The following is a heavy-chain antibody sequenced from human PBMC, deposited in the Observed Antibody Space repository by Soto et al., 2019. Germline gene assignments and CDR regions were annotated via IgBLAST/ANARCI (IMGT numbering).Heavy chain of an antibody. V-gene: IGHV4-30-4*01. CDR3: ARDVKTYYYDSSGLSGMDV. CDR2: IYYSGST. D-gene: IGHD3-22*01. J-gene: IGHJ6*02. Sequence: PSETLSLTCTVSGGSISSGDYYWSWIRQPPGKGLEWIGYIYYSGSTYYNPSLKSRVTISVDTSKNQFSLKLSSVTAADTAVYYCARDVKTYYYDSSGLSGMDVWGQGTTVTVS. CDR1: GGSISSGDYY.